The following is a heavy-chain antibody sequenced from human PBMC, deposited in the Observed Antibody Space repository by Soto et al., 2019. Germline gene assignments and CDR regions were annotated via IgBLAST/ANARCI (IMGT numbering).Heavy chain of an antibody. D-gene: IGHD3-10*01. CDR3: ATGLTPGSYYTFFDY. Sequence: ASVKVSCKVSGYTLTELSMHWVRQAPGKGLEWMGGFDPEDGETIYAQKFQGRVTMTEDTYTDTAYMELSSLRSEDTAVYYCATGLTPGSYYTFFDYWGQGTLVTVSS. CDR2: FDPEDGET. J-gene: IGHJ4*02. CDR1: GYTLTELS. V-gene: IGHV1-24*01.